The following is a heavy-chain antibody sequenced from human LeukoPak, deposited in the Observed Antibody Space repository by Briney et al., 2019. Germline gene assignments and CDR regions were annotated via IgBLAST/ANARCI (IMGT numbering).Heavy chain of an antibody. CDR3: ARSATNRDISASGSDYYYYGMDV. CDR1: GYTFTTYG. D-gene: IGHD3-10*01. CDR2: ISSYNGNT. V-gene: IGHV1-18*01. Sequence: ASVKVSCRASGYTFTTYGFSWVRQAPGQGLEWMGWISSYNGNTNYAQKLQGRVTMTTDTSTSTAYMELRSLRSDDTAVYYCARSATNRDISASGSDYYYYGMDVWGQGTTVTVSS. J-gene: IGHJ6*02.